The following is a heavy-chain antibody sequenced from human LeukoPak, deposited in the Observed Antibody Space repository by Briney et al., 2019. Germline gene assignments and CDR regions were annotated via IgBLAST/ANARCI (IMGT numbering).Heavy chain of an antibody. CDR2: ITTSDGNT. CDR1: GFTFSSYT. CDR3: AKTVVVITFRFDS. J-gene: IGHJ4*02. D-gene: IGHD2-21*01. Sequence: GGSLRLSCAASGFTFSSYTMSWVRQAPGKGLEWVSTITTSDGNTYYADSVKGRFTISRDNSKNTPDLQMNSLRAEDTAIYYCAKTVVVITFRFDSWGQGSLVTVSS. V-gene: IGHV3-23*01.